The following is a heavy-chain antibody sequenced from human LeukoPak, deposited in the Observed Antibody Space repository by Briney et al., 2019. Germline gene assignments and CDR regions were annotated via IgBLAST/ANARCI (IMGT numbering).Heavy chain of an antibody. CDR3: AREVVEDWFDP. D-gene: IGHD3-22*01. Sequence: ASVKVSCKASGGTFNNYWITWVRQAPGQDLEWMGWINPNSGGTNYAQKFQGRVTMTRDTSISTAYMELSRLRSDDTAVYYCAREVVEDWFDPWGQGTLVTVSS. J-gene: IGHJ5*02. CDR1: GGTFNNYW. CDR2: INPNSGGT. V-gene: IGHV1-2*02.